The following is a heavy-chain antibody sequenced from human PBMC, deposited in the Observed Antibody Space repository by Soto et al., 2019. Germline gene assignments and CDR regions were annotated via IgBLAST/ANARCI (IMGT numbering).Heavy chain of an antibody. CDR1: GFTFSSYA. D-gene: IGHD3-10*01. Sequence: GGSLRLSCAASGFTFSSYAMSWVRQAPGKGLEWVSAISGSVVSTYYADSVKGRFTISRDNSKNTLYLQMNRLRAEDTAVYYCAKDSPDYYGSGSYSGFWGQGTLVTVSS. CDR2: ISGSVVST. J-gene: IGHJ4*02. CDR3: AKDSPDYYGSGSYSGF. V-gene: IGHV3-23*01.